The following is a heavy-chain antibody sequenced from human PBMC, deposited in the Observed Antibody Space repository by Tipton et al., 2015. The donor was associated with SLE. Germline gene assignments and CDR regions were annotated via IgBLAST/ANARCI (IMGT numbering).Heavy chain of an antibody. CDR2: IYPGDSDT. Sequence: QLVQSGAEVKKPGESLKISCKGSGYSFGNYWIGWVRQMPGKGLEWMGIIYPGDSDTRYGPSFQGQVTISADKSISTAYLQWSSLKASDTAMYYCARRARDFYYYMDVWGKGTTVTVSS. CDR1: GYSFGNYW. CDR3: ARRARDFYYYMDV. V-gene: IGHV5-51*01. J-gene: IGHJ6*03.